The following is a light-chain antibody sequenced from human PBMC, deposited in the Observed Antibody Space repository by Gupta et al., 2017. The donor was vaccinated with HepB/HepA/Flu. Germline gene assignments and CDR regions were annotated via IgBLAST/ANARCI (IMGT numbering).Light chain of an antibody. CDR2: YDD. V-gene: IGLV1-36*01. CDR3: TAWDDSLNGYV. J-gene: IGLJ1*01. Sequence: QSVMTQPPSVSAAPRQRVTISSSGSSSNIGNNADNWYQQPPGKAPKLLIYYDDLRPSGVSDRFSGSKSGTSASLSISGLQAEDEADYYCTAWDDSLNGYVFGTGTKITVL. CDR1: SSNIGNNA.